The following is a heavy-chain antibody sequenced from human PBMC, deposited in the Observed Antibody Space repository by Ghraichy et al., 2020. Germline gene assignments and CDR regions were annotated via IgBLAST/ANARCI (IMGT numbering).Heavy chain of an antibody. J-gene: IGHJ6*02. CDR1: GFTFRNYV. CDR2: FSGSGGST. V-gene: IGHV3-23*01. D-gene: IGHD2-21*02. CDR3: AKDLFPYCGGDCYSRYYYGMDV. Sequence: GGSLRLSCAASGFTFRNYVMSWVRQAPGKGLEWVSTFSGSGGSTYYTDSVKGRFTISRDNSKNTLYLQMNSLRAEDTAVYYCAKDLFPYCGGDCYSRYYYGMDVWGQGTTVTVSS.